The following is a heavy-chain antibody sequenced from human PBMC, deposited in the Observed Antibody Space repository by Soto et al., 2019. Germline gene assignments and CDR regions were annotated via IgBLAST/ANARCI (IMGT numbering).Heavy chain of an antibody. J-gene: IGHJ6*03. Sequence: GGSLRLSCAASGFTFSSYSMNWVRQAPGKGLEWVSSISSSSSYIYYADSVKGRFTISRDNAKNSLYLQMNSLRAEDTAVYYCANYGDYVSGYYYYYMDVWGKGTTVTVSS. D-gene: IGHD4-17*01. CDR3: ANYGDYVSGYYYYYMDV. CDR1: GFTFSSYS. CDR2: ISSSSSYI. V-gene: IGHV3-21*01.